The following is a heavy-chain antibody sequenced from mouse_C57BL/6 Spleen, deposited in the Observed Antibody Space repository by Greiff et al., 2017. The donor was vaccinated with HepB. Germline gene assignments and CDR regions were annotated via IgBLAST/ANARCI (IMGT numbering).Heavy chain of an antibody. D-gene: IGHD1-1*01. CDR2: IHPNSGST. CDR1: GYTFTSYW. CDR3: ARGYGSSYCLFAY. Sequence: QVQLQQPGAELVKPGASVKLSCKASGYTFTSYWMHWVKQRPGQGLEWIGMIHPNSGSTNYNEKFKSKATLTVDKSSSTAYMQLSSLTSEDSAVYYCARGYGSSYCLFAYWGQGTLVTVSA. V-gene: IGHV1-64*01. J-gene: IGHJ3*01.